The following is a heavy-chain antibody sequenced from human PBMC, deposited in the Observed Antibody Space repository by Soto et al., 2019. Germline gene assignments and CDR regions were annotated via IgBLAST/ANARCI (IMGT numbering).Heavy chain of an antibody. D-gene: IGHD3-3*01. J-gene: IGHJ4*02. CDR1: GGTFSSYA. CDR3: ARGTGLGNYDFWSGYYLRYYFDY. Sequence: SVKVSCKASGGTFSSYAISWVRQAPGQGLEWMGGIIPIFGTANYAQRFQGRVTITADESTSTAYMELSSLRSEDTAVYYCARGTGLGNYDFWSGYYLRYYFDYWGQGTLVTVSS. CDR2: IIPIFGTA. V-gene: IGHV1-69*13.